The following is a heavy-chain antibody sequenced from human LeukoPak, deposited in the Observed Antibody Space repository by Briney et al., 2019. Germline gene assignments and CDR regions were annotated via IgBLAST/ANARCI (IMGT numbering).Heavy chain of an antibody. CDR3: AKDLSGWYDFDY. CDR2: ISGSGGST. J-gene: IGHJ4*02. CDR1: GFTFSSYA. Sequence: TGGSLRLSSAASGFTFSSYAMSWVRQAPGKGLEWVSAISGSGGSTYYADSVKGQFTISRDNSKSTLYLQMNNLRAEDTAVYYCAKDLSGWYDFDYWGQGTLVTVSS. D-gene: IGHD6-13*01. V-gene: IGHV3-23*01.